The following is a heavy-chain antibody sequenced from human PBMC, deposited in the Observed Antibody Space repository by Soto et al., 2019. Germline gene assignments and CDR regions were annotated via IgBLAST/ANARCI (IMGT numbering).Heavy chain of an antibody. CDR1: GGSISSYY. J-gene: IGHJ4*02. CDR3: ARLDTGGLRFLEWLPDY. CDR2: IYYSGST. D-gene: IGHD3-3*01. V-gene: IGHV4-59*08. Sequence: SETLSLTCTVSGGSISSYYWSWIRQPPGKGLEWIGYIYYSGSTNYNPSLKSRVTISVDTSKNQFSLKLSSVTAADTAVYYCARLDTGGLRFLEWLPDYWGQGTLVTVSS.